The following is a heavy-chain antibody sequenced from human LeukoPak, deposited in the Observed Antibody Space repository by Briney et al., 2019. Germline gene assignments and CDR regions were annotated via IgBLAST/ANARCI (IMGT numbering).Heavy chain of an antibody. Sequence: SETLSLTCTVSGGSISSSSYYWGWIRQPPGKGLEWIGSIYYSGSTYYNPSLKSRVTISVDTSKYQFSLKLSSVTAADTAVYYCARHWGYYHSSGYSFDYWGQGTLVTVSS. CDR2: IYYSGST. V-gene: IGHV4-39*01. J-gene: IGHJ4*02. CDR1: GGSISSSSYY. CDR3: ARHWGYYHSSGYSFDY. D-gene: IGHD3-22*01.